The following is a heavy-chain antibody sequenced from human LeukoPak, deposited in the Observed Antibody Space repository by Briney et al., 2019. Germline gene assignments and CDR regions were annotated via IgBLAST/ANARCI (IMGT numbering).Heavy chain of an antibody. CDR2: ISGSGGST. Sequence: GGSLRLSCAASGFTFSSYAMSWVRQAPGKGLEWVSAISGSGGSTYYADSVKGRFTISRDNSKNTLYLQMNSLRAEDTAVFYCARRDYHILTGYYSNDAFDIWGQRTLVTVSS. CDR3: ARRDYHILTGYYSNDAFDI. V-gene: IGHV3-23*01. J-gene: IGHJ3*02. CDR1: GFTFSSYA. D-gene: IGHD3-9*01.